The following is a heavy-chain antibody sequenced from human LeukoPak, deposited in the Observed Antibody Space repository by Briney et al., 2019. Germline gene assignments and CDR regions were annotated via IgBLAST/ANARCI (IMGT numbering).Heavy chain of an antibody. CDR1: GYTFTGHY. D-gene: IGHD2-15*01. Sequence: ASVKVSCKASGYTFTGHYVHWVRQAPGQGLEWMGWINPNSGGTNYAQKFQGRVTMTRDTSISTAYMEVSRLRSDDTAVYYCAREGYCSGGSCISPSFQHWGQGTLVTVS. CDR3: AREGYCSGGSCISPSFQH. V-gene: IGHV1-2*02. CDR2: INPNSGGT. J-gene: IGHJ1*01.